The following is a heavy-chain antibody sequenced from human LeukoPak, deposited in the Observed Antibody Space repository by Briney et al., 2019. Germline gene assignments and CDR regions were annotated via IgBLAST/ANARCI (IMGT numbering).Heavy chain of an antibody. J-gene: IGHJ4*02. V-gene: IGHV4-39*01. CDR3: VSPRGFSYGYFDY. D-gene: IGHD5-18*01. CDR1: GGSISSSSAC. Sequence: SETLSLTCTVSGGSISSSSACWGWIRQPPGKGLEWIGSIYYSKNTYYNPSLKSRVTISADTSKNQFSLTLGSVSATDTAVYYCVSPRGFSYGYFDYWGQGTLVAVSS. CDR2: IYYSKNT.